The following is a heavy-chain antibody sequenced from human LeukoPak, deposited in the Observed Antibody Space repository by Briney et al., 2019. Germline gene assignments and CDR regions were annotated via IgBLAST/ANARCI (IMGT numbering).Heavy chain of an antibody. Sequence: GGSLRLSCAGSGLTLSRSWMSWVRQAPGKGLQWVANIKEDESEKDYVDSVKGRFTISRDDAKNSLDLQMNSLRAEDTAVYYCARVLRYCSGGNCYSGGLGYMDVWGKGTTVTISS. V-gene: IGHV3-7*03. D-gene: IGHD2-15*01. J-gene: IGHJ6*03. CDR1: GLTLSRSW. CDR3: ARVLRYCSGGNCYSGGLGYMDV. CDR2: IKEDESEK.